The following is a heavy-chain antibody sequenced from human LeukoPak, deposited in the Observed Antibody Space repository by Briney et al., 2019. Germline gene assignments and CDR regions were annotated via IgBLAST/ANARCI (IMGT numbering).Heavy chain of an antibody. CDR3: AKDPRDHTYGWSWRYFDY. CDR1: GFTFSSYV. CDR2: IRYDGRNK. D-gene: IGHD5-18*01. J-gene: IGHJ4*02. Sequence: GGSLRLSCAASGFTFSSYVMHWVRQAPAKGLEGVAFIRYDGRNKYYLHSVKGRFTISIDNSRNTLYLQMISLRPEDTAVYYCAKDPRDHTYGWSWRYFDYWGQGTLVTVSS. V-gene: IGHV3-30*02.